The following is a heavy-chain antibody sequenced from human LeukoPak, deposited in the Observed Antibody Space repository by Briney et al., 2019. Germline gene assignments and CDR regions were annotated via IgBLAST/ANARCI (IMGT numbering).Heavy chain of an antibody. Sequence: ASVKVSCKASGYTFTSYYIHWVRQAPGQGLEWMGIINPSGGSTNYAQKFQGRVTMTRDTSTSTVYMELSSLRSEDTAVYYCARDLTQSYYDFWSGYPRAYGMDVWGQGTTVTVSS. CDR2: INPSGGST. CDR1: GYTFTSYY. V-gene: IGHV1-46*01. CDR3: ARDLTQSYYDFWSGYPRAYGMDV. J-gene: IGHJ6*02. D-gene: IGHD3-3*01.